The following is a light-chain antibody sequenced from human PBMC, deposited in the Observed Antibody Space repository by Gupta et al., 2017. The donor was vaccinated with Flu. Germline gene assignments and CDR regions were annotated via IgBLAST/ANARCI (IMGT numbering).Light chain of an antibody. CDR2: AAS. CDR3: QQDNNWFMYT. CDR1: QSVSSN. V-gene: IGKV3-15*01. J-gene: IGKJ2*01. Sequence: EIVMTQSPATLSVSPGERATLSCRASQSVSSNLAWYQQKPGQAPRLLIYAASTRATGIPARFSGSGSETESTLTISSLQSEDFAVYYCQQDNNWFMYTFGQGTKLEIK.